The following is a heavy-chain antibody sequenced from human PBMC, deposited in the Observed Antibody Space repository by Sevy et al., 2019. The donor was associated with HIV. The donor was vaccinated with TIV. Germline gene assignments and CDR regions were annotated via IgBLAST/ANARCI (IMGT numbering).Heavy chain of an antibody. CDR3: ARGGGGLRYFDWTPGFDY. CDR1: GGSISSGSYY. D-gene: IGHD3-9*01. J-gene: IGHJ4*02. V-gene: IGHV4-61*02. CDR2: IYTSGST. Sequence: SETLSLTCTVSGGSISSGSYYWSWIRQPAGKGLEWIGRIYTSGSTNYNPSLKSRVTMSVDTSKNQFSLKLSSVTAADTAVYYFARGGGGLRYFDWTPGFDYWGQGTLVTVSS.